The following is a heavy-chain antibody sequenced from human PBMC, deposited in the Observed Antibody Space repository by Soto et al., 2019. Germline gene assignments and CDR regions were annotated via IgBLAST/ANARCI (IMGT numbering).Heavy chain of an antibody. D-gene: IGHD3-16*01. V-gene: IGHV3-11*01. CDR3: ARSLGMGGDGYN. Sequence: VQLVESGGDLVQPGGSLRLSCAASGFTSSDYSMSWIRQAPGKGLEWVSYISSSGRTIYYADSVKGRFTISRDNAKNSLYLQMNSLRAEDTAVYYCARSLGMGGDGYNWGQGTLVTVSS. J-gene: IGHJ4*02. CDR2: ISSSGRTI. CDR1: GFTSSDYS.